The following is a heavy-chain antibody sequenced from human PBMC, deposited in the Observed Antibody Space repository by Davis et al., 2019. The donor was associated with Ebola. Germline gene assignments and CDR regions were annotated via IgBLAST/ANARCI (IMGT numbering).Heavy chain of an antibody. CDR2: LSWNSGTI. CDR1: GFTFDYFA. CDR3: AELHSNSSHI. V-gene: IGHV3-9*01. J-gene: IGHJ4*02. D-gene: IGHD6-6*01. Sequence: SLKISCVASGFTFDYFAMHLVRQAPGKGLEWVSGLSWNSGTIAYADSVKGRFTISRDNANNSLYLQMNSLRDGGTALCYCAELHSNSSHIWGQGTLVTVSS.